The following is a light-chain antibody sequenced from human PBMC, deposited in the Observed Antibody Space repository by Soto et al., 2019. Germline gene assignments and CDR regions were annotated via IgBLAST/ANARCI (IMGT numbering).Light chain of an antibody. CDR2: GAS. CDR1: QSVSSSY. V-gene: IGKV3-20*01. Sequence: EIVLTQSPGTLSLSPGERATLSCRASQSVSSSYLAWYQQKPGQAPRLLIYGASSRATGIPDRFSGSGSGTDFTLTISRLEPEDFAVYYGQQYGSSPPRFTFGPGTKSGYQT. CDR3: QQYGSSPPRFT. J-gene: IGKJ3*01.